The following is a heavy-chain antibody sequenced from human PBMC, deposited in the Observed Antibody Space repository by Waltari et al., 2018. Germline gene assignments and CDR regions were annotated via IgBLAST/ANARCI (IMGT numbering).Heavy chain of an antibody. CDR1: GGSISSSSYY. D-gene: IGHD3-10*01. Sequence: QLQLQESGPGLVKPSETLSLTCTVSGGSISSSSYYWGWIRQPPGQGLEWIGSSYYSGSTYYNPAVKSRVTISVDTSKSQFSLKLSSVTAADTAVYYCARSRITMGRGGIRGYWFDPWGQGTLVTVSS. J-gene: IGHJ5*02. CDR3: ARSRITMGRGGIRGYWFDP. CDR2: SYYSGST. V-gene: IGHV4-39*01.